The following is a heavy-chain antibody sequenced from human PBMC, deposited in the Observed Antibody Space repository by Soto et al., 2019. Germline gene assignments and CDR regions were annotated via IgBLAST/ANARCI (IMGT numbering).Heavy chain of an antibody. CDR1: GGSISSGDYY. CDR3: ARFQGDYHVFDY. Sequence: SETLSLTCTVSGGSISSGDYYWSWIRQPPGKGLEWIGYIYYSGGTYYNPSLKSRVTISVDTSKNQFSLKLSSVTAADTAVYYCARFQGDYHVFDYWGQGTLVTVSS. CDR2: IYYSGGT. J-gene: IGHJ4*02. D-gene: IGHD4-17*01. V-gene: IGHV4-30-4*01.